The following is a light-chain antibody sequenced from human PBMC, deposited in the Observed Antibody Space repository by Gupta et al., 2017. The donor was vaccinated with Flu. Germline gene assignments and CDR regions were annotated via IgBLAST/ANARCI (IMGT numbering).Light chain of an antibody. CDR3: KQALESRWT. Sequence: DIVMTQSPLSLPVTPGEPASISCRSSQSLLHSNGYNYLDWYLQKPGQSPQLLIYLGSNRASGVPDRFSGRASGTDLTLNISRVEAEDVGVYYCKQALESRWTFGQGTRVEMK. CDR1: QSLLHSNGYNY. J-gene: IGKJ1*01. CDR2: LGS. V-gene: IGKV2-28*01.